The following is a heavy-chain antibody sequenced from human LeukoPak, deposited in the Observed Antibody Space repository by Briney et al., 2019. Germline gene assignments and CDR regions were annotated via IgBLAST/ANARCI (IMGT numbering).Heavy chain of an antibody. CDR3: AKDFTGCSGGRCYSSLDY. Sequence: SGGSLRLSCAASGFTFSSYAMSWVRQAPGKGLEWVSAISGSGGSTYYADSVKGRFTISRDNSKNTLYLQMNSLRAEDTAVYYCAKDFTGCSGGRCYSSLDYWGQGTLVTVSS. J-gene: IGHJ4*02. D-gene: IGHD2-15*01. CDR1: GFTFSSYA. CDR2: ISGSGGST. V-gene: IGHV3-23*01.